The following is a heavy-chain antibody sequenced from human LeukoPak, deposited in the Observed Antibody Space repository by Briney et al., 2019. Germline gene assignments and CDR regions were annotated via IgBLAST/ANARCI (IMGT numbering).Heavy chain of an antibody. J-gene: IGHJ4*02. CDR1: GYTCTGYY. V-gene: IGHV1-2*02. CDR2: INPNSRGT. Sequence: GASVKVSCKASGYTCTGYYMHWVGQAPGQGLGWMGWINPNSRGTNYAQKFQGRVTMTRDTSISTAYRELSRLRSDDTAVYYCARYWYGDGVDYWGQGTLVTVSS. CDR3: ARYWYGDGVDY. D-gene: IGHD4-17*01.